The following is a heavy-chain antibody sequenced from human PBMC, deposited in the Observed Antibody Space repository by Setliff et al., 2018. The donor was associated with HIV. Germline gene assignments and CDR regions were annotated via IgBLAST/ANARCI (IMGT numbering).Heavy chain of an antibody. Sequence: ASVKVSCKASNYTLINYGVSWVRQAPRQGLEWMGWIGSYSGYTIYAQKFQDRLTMTTDTSTTTASMELRSLRSDDTAVYYCVRGHCNSDKCWYTWFDPWGQGTLVTVSS. V-gene: IGHV1-18*01. CDR3: VRGHCNSDKCWYTWFDP. J-gene: IGHJ5*02. D-gene: IGHD2-2*01. CDR2: IGSYSGYT. CDR1: NYTLINYG.